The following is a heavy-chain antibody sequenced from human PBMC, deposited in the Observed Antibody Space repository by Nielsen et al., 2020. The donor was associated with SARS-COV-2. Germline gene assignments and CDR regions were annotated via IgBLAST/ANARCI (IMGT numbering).Heavy chain of an antibody. CDR1: GASISSSSYH. CDR2: VYYSGST. D-gene: IGHD7-27*01. J-gene: IGHJ4*02. CDR3: ARDCSCGLGSSPSYYFDY. Sequence: SETLSLTCTVSGASISSSSYHWGWIRQPPGKGLEWIGSVYYSGSTYYNPSLKSRVTISVDTSKNQFSLKLSSVTAADTAVYYCARDCSCGLGSSPSYYFDYWGQGTLVTVSS. V-gene: IGHV4-39*07.